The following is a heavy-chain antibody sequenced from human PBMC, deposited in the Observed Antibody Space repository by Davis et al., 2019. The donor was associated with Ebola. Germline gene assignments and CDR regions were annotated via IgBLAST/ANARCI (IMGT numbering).Heavy chain of an antibody. Sequence: PGGSLRLSCAASGFTFSSYGMHWVRQAPGKGLEWVAVISYDGSNKYYADSVKGRFTISRDNAKNSLYLQMNSLRDEDTAVYYCARLVLRRLDVWGQGTTVTVSS. J-gene: IGHJ6*02. D-gene: IGHD1-14*01. CDR3: ARLVLRRLDV. V-gene: IGHV3-33*05. CDR2: ISYDGSNK. CDR1: GFTFSSYG.